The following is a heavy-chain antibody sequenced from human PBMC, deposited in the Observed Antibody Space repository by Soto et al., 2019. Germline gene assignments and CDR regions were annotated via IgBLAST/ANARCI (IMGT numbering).Heavy chain of an antibody. D-gene: IGHD3-10*01. CDR3: ARDKITDLFDY. CDR1: GGSFSGYY. J-gene: IGHJ4*02. Sequence: QVQLQQWGAGLLKPSETLSLTCAVYGGSFSGYYWTWIRQPPVTGLEWIGEINHSGSTNYNPPLKGRVTISVDTSKHQFSLKLTSVTAADTAVYYYARDKITDLFDYWGQGTLVTVSS. CDR2: INHSGST. V-gene: IGHV4-34*01.